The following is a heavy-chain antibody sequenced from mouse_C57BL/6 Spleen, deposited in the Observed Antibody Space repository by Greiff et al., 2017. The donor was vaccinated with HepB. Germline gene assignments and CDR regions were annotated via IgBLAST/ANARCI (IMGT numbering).Heavy chain of an antibody. CDR3: ARSHLPYYFDY. CDR2: IYPGSGNT. V-gene: IGHV1-66*01. Sequence: VKLQESGPELVKPGASVKISCKASGYSFTSYYIHWVKQRPGQGLEWIGWIYPGSGNTKYNEKFKGKATLTADTSSSTAYMQLSSLTSEDSAVYYCARSHLPYYFDYWGQGTTLTVSS. J-gene: IGHJ2*01. D-gene: IGHD2-1*01. CDR1: GYSFTSYY.